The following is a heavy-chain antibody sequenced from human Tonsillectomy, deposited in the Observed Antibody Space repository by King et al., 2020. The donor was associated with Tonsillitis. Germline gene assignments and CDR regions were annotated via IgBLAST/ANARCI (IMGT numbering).Heavy chain of an antibody. V-gene: IGHV3-7*01. J-gene: IGHJ4*02. D-gene: IGHD6-19*01. CDR1: GFMFSSYW. CDR2: INQYGSRM. CDR3: ARVLAADEGLDY. Sequence: VQLVESGGGLVQPGGSLRLSCAASGFMFSSYWMTWVRQAPGQGLEWVANINQYGSRMHYVDSVKGRFTISRDNAKNSLYLQRNSLRDDDTAVYHCARVLAADEGLDYWGQGTLVTVSS.